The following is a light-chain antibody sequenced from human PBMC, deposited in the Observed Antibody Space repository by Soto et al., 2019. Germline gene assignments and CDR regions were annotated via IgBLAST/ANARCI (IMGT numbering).Light chain of an antibody. V-gene: IGKV3-20*01. Sequence: EIVLTQSPGTLSLSPGERATLSCRASQSVSSSYLAWYQQKPGQAPRLLIYGASSRATGIPDRFSGSGSGTDFTLTISRLEPEDLAVYYCQQYGSSLSTFGQGTKVEIK. CDR3: QQYGSSLST. CDR1: QSVSSSY. CDR2: GAS. J-gene: IGKJ1*01.